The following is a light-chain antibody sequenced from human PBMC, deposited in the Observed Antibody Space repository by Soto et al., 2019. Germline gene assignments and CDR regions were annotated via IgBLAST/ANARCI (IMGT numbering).Light chain of an antibody. V-gene: IGKV2-28*01. CDR3: MQALQTPWT. CDR2: LGS. CDR1: QSLLHSNGYNY. J-gene: IGKJ2*01. Sequence: DIVMTQSPLSLPVTPGEPASSSCRSSQSLLHSNGYNYLDWYLQKPGQSPQLLIYLGSNRASGVPDRFSGSGSGTEFTLKISRVEAEDVGVYYCMQALQTPWTFGQGTKLEIK.